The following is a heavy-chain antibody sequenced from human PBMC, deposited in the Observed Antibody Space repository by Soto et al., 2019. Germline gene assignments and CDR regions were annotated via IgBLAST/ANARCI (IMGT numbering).Heavy chain of an antibody. CDR2: INPYNGNT. CDR1: GYTFTNYG. Sequence: QVQLVQSGAEVKKPGASVKVSCKASGYTFTNYGISWVRQAPGQGLEWMGWINPYNGNTNYAQKLQGRVTMTTDTSTSTADMALRSLRSDDTAVYYCASRLAAAELVWGQGTLVTVSS. CDR3: ASRLAAAELV. V-gene: IGHV1-18*01. D-gene: IGHD6-13*01. J-gene: IGHJ4*02.